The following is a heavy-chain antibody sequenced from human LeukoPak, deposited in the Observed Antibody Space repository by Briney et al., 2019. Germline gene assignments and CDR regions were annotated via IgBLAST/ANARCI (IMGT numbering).Heavy chain of an antibody. CDR3: ARETTVATGDFDY. CDR1: GFTFSSYE. D-gene: IGHD4-23*01. Sequence: PGGSLRLSCAASGFTFSSYEMNWVRQAPGKGLEWVSYISSSGSAIHYADSVKGRFTISRDNVKNSLYLQMNSLRVEDTAVYYCARETTVATGDFDYWGQGTLVTVSS. CDR2: ISSSGSAI. J-gene: IGHJ4*02. V-gene: IGHV3-48*03.